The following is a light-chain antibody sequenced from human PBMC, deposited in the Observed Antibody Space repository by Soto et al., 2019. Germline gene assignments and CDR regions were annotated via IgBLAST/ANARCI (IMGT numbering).Light chain of an antibody. Sequence: EIVLTQSPGTLSLSPGERATLSCRTSQSISSTYLAWYQQQPGQAPRLLIYGASTRATGIPDRFSGSGSATDFTLTISRLEPEDFAVDYCQQYGSSSWTFGQGSKVE. V-gene: IGKV3-20*01. J-gene: IGKJ1*01. CDR1: QSISSTY. CDR3: QQYGSSSWT. CDR2: GAS.